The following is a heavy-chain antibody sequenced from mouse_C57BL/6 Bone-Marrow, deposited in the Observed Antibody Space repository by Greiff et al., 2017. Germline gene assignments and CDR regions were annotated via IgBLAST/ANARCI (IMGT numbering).Heavy chain of an antibody. V-gene: IGHV5-12*01. J-gene: IGHJ1*03. CDR2: ISNGGGST. Sequence: EVKLMESGGGLVQPGGSLKLSCAASGFTFSDYYMYWVRQTPEKRLEWVAYISNGGGSTYYPDTVKGRFTISRDNAKNTLYLQMSRLKSEDTAMYYCARDNWDRWYFDVWGTGTTVTVSS. CDR3: ARDNWDRWYFDV. D-gene: IGHD4-1*02. CDR1: GFTFSDYY.